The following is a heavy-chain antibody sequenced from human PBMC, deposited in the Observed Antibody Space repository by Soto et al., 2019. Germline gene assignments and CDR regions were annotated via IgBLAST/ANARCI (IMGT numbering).Heavy chain of an antibody. D-gene: IGHD6-19*01. V-gene: IGHV4-4*02. CDR3: ARHIAVSGTRGFDF. Sequence: QVQLQDSGPGLMNPSGTLSLTCAVPGGSISTNWGSWVRQPPGEGLEWIGAIYHSGRTNYNPSLVKRVTMSVDKSQNHLSLILNSVTAADTAVYYCARHIAVSGTRGFDFWGQGTLVTVSS. CDR1: GGSISTNW. CDR2: IYHSGRT. J-gene: IGHJ4*02.